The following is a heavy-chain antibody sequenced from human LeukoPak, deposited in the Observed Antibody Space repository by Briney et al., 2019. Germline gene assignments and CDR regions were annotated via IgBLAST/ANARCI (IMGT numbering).Heavy chain of an antibody. CDR1: GCSISSGDYY. V-gene: IGHV4-30-4*01. J-gene: IGHJ4*02. CDR3: VRGPTGKEFDY. Sequence: SQTLSLTCTVSGCSISSGDYYWSWIRQPPGKGLEWIGYIYYSGSTYYNPSLKSRVTISVDTSKNQFSLKLSSVTAADTAVYYCVRGPTGKEFDYWGQGTLVTVSS. CDR2: IYYSGST. D-gene: IGHD4-17*01.